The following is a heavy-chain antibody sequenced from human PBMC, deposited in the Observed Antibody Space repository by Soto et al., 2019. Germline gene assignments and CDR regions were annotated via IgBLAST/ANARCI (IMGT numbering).Heavy chain of an antibody. CDR3: ERDQYSSSYPVSAY. CDR2: IYHSGST. J-gene: IGHJ4*02. D-gene: IGHD6-13*01. V-gene: IGHV4-38-2*02. Sequence: PAGTXSLTCAFSGFSISIGYYCGGIRQPPGKVLEWIGSIYHSGSTSYNPSLKSRVTISVDTSKNQFSLKLSSVTAADTAVYYCERDQYSSSYPVSAYWGQGALVTVSS. CDR1: GFSISIGYY.